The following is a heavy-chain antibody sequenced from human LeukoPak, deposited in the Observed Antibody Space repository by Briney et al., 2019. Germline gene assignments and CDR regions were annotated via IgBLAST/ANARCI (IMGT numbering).Heavy chain of an antibody. CDR2: IYTSGST. CDR3: ARSGSDYYDSSGYYDY. CDR1: GGSINSYY. Sequence: SETLSLTCTVSGGSINSYYWSWFRQPAGKGLEWIGRIYTSGSTNYNPSLKSRVTMSVDTSKNQFSLKLSSVTAADTAVYYCARSGSDYYDSSGYYDYWGQGTLVTVSS. D-gene: IGHD3-22*01. J-gene: IGHJ4*02. V-gene: IGHV4-4*07.